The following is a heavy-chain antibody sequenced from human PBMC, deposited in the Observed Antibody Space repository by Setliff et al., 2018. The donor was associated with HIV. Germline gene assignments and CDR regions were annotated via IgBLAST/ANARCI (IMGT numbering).Heavy chain of an antibody. V-gene: IGHV4-39*01. CDR3: VNPSGAMGDFDS. CDR1: GGSIRSIDYF. CDR2: IYYGGTT. Sequence: PSETLSLTCTVSGGSIRSIDYFWGWIRQPPGKGLEWLGNIGNIYYGGTTYYNPSLKGRITISVFTSSQQLSLTLTSVTPADTAVYYCVNPSGAMGDFDSWGQGTLVTVSS. D-gene: IGHD3-16*01. J-gene: IGHJ4*02.